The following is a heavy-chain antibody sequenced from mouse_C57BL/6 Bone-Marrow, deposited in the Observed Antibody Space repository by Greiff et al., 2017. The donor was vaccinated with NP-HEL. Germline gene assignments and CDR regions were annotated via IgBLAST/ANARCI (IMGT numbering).Heavy chain of an antibody. CDR3: ARHEDAYYYGSSYAMDY. J-gene: IGHJ4*01. CDR2: FYPGSGSI. Sequence: VKLQESGAELVKPGASVKLFCKASGYTFTEYTIHWVKQRSGQGLEWIGWFYPGSGSIKYNEKFKDKATLTADKSSSTVYMELSRLTSEDSAVYFCARHEDAYYYGSSYAMDYWGQGTSVTVSS. D-gene: IGHD1-1*01. V-gene: IGHV1-62-2*01. CDR1: GYTFTEYT.